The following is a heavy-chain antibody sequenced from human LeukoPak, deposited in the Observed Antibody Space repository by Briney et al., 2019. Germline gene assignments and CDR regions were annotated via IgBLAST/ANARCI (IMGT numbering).Heavy chain of an antibody. CDR3: ARDPGNFDY. J-gene: IGHJ4*02. CDR2: INPNNGDT. CDR1: GYTFTDNY. V-gene: IGHV1-2*02. Sequence: ASVKVSCKASGYTFTDNYMHWVRQAPGQGFEWMGWINPNNGDTGFAQKFQGRVTLTRDTSISTAYMELSGLTSDDTAVYYCARDPGNFDYWGQGTLVTVSS.